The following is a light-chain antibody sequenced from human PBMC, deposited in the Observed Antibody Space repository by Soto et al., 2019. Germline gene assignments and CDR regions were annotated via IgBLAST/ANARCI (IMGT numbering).Light chain of an antibody. CDR3: RSFDSSLSVV. CDR1: SSNIGAGYD. V-gene: IGLV1-40*01. J-gene: IGLJ2*01. Sequence: QSVLTQPPSVSGAPGQRVTISCTGSSSNIGAGYDVHWYQQLPGRAPKLLIYGNTNRPSGVPDRFSGSKSGTSASLAITGLQAEDEADYYCRSFDSSLSVVFGGGTQLTVL. CDR2: GNT.